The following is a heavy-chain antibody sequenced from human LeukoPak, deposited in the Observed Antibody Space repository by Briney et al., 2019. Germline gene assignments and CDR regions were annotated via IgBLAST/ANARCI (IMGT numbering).Heavy chain of an antibody. CDR3: AKDLKRWQQLRWFDP. Sequence: PGGSLRLSCAASGFTFSSYAMSWVRQAPGKGLEWVSAISGSCGSTYYADSVKGRFTISRDNSKNTLYLQMNSLRAEDTAVYYCAKDLKRWQQLRWFDPWGQGTLVTVSS. CDR1: GFTFSSYA. D-gene: IGHD6-13*01. J-gene: IGHJ5*02. CDR2: ISGSCGST. V-gene: IGHV3-23*01.